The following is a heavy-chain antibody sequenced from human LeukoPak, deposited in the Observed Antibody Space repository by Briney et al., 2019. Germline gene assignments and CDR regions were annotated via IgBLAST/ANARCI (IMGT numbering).Heavy chain of an antibody. V-gene: IGHV3-48*03. CDR1: GFTLSSFE. Sequence: GGSLRLSCAAPGFTLSSFEMNWVRQAPGKGLEWVSYISSGSAIWYADSVKGRFTISRDNAKNSLYLQMNSLRAEDTAVYYCARSFFGVVPSFDYWGQGTLVTVSP. CDR2: ISSGSAI. D-gene: IGHD3-3*01. J-gene: IGHJ4*02. CDR3: ARSFFGVVPSFDY.